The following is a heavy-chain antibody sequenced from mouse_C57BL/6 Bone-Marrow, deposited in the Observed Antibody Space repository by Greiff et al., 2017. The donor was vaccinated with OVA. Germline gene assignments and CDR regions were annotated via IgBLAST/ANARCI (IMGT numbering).Heavy chain of an antibody. J-gene: IGHJ1*03. CDR3: ARPGFAKVVAPGV. CDR1: GFTFSDYG. CDR2: ISSGSSTI. Sequence: EVKLVESGGGLVKPGGSLKLSCAASGFTFSDYGMHWVRQAPEKGLEWVAYISSGSSTIYYADTVKGRFTISRDNAKNTLFLQMTSLRSEDTAMYYCARPGFAKVVAPGVWGTGTTVTVSS. D-gene: IGHD1-1*01. V-gene: IGHV5-17*01.